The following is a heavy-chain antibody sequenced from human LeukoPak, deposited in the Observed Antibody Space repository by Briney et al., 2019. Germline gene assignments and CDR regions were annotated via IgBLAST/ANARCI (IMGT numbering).Heavy chain of an antibody. V-gene: IGHV3-7*01. Sequence: GGSLRLSCAASGFTFSTYWMSWVRQAPGKGLEWVANIKQDESEKYYVESVKGRFTISRDNAKNSLYLQMNSLRAEDTAVYYCVRDDLGSLDYWGQGTLVTVSS. CDR1: GFTFSTYW. J-gene: IGHJ4*02. D-gene: IGHD1-26*01. CDR3: VRDDLGSLDY. CDR2: IKQDESEK.